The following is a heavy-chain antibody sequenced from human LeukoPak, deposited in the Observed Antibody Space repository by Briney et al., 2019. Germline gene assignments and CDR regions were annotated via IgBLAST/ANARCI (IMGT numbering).Heavy chain of an antibody. CDR3: ARASYDSSGYYFFDY. J-gene: IGHJ4*02. Sequence: GGSLRLSCVASGFTFSTYSINWVRQAPGKGLEWVSYIDSGGTSRYYADSARSRFTISRDNAKNSLYLQMNSLRAEDTAVYFCARASYDSSGYYFFDYWGQGTLVTVSS. D-gene: IGHD3-22*01. V-gene: IGHV3-21*06. CDR1: GFTFSTYS. CDR2: IDSGGTSR.